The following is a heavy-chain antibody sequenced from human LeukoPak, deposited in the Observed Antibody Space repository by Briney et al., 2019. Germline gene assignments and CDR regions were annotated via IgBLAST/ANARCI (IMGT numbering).Heavy chain of an antibody. CDR2: IKSKTDGGTT. J-gene: IGHJ4*02. CDR3: TTDSSFGGDIVPPIFDY. CDR1: GFTFSNAW. D-gene: IGHD5-12*01. Sequence: GGSLRLSCAVSGFTFSNAWMSWVRQAAGKGLEWVGRIKSKTDGGTTNYAAPVKGRFTIPRDDSKNTLYLQMNSLKTEDTAVYYCTTDSSFGGDIVPPIFDYWGQGTLVTVSS. V-gene: IGHV3-15*01.